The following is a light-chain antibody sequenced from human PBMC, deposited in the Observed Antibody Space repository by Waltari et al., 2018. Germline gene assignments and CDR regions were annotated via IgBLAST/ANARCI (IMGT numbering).Light chain of an antibody. Sequence: DIQLAQSPSSLSASVGDTVTITCRASQSITTALNWYQQRPGQAPRLLTYAASSWPGGVPSRFSGSGSGTDFTLTINGLQPEDFATYYCQDSYSTLSFVFGPGTRVDVK. CDR1: QSITTA. J-gene: IGKJ3*01. CDR2: AAS. CDR3: QDSYSTLSFV. V-gene: IGKV1-39*01.